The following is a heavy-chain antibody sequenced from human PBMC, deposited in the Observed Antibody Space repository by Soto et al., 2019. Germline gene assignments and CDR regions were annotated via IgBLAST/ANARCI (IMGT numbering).Heavy chain of an antibody. CDR3: ARDRVFVVRAPPVDY. V-gene: IGHV1-18*01. CDR1: GYTFTSYG. D-gene: IGHD3-10*01. CDR2: ISTYNGNT. J-gene: IGHJ4*02. Sequence: QVQLVQSGAEVKKPGASVKVSCKASGYTFTSYGISWVRQAPGQGLEWMGWISTYNGNTNYAQKLQGRDPMTTDTSTSTAYVELRSLRSDDTAVYYCARDRVFVVRAPPVDYWGQGTLGTVSS.